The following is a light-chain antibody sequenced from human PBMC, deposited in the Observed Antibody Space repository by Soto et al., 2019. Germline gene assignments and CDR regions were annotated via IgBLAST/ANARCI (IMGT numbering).Light chain of an antibody. V-gene: IGKV1-39*01. J-gene: IGKJ1*01. CDR3: QQSYTTPIT. CDR2: AAS. Sequence: DIQMTQSPSSLSASVGDRVTITCRASQSIKNYLNWYQQKPGKAPKLLIYAASSLQSGVPSRFSGSGSGTDFTLTISSLQPEDFATYYCQQSYTTPITLGQGTKVDIK. CDR1: QSIKNY.